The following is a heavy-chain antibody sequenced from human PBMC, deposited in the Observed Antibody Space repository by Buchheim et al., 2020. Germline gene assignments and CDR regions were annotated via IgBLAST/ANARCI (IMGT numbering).Heavy chain of an antibody. V-gene: IGHV3-7*01. CDR3: ARTQWERLPYYFDY. CDR2: IKQDGSEK. Sequence: EVQLVESGGGLVQPGGSLRLSCAASGFTLSSYWMSWVRQAPGKGLEWVANIKQDGSEKYYVDSVKGRFTISRDNAKNSLYLQMNSLRAEDTAVYYCARTQWERLPYYFDYWGQGTL. D-gene: IGHD1-26*01. CDR1: GFTLSSYW. J-gene: IGHJ4*02.